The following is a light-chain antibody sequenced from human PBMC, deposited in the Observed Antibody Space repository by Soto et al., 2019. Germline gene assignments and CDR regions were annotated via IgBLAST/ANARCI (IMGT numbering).Light chain of an antibody. J-gene: IGKJ3*01. CDR2: DAS. CDR1: QSVSSS. CDR3: QQRKSGPEFT. Sequence: EIVLTQSPATLSLSPGERATLSCRASQSVSSSLVWYQQKRGQAPRLLIYDASNRDTGIPARFSGSGSGTDFTLTISSLEPEDFAVYYCQQRKSGPEFTFGPGTKVDIK. V-gene: IGKV3-11*01.